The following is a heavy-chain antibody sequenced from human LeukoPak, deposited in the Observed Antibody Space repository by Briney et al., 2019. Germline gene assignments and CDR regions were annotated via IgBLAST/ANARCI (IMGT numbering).Heavy chain of an antibody. V-gene: IGHV4-59*01. D-gene: IGHD4/OR15-4a*01. CDR1: GGSISSYY. CDR3: ARGGAGSYVDY. CDR2: IYYSGST. Sequence: SVTLSLTCTVSGGSISSYYWSWIRQPPGKGLEWIGYIYYSGSTNYNPSLKSRVTISVDTSKNQFSLKLSSVTAADTAVYYCARGGAGSYVDYWGQGTLVTVSS. J-gene: IGHJ4*02.